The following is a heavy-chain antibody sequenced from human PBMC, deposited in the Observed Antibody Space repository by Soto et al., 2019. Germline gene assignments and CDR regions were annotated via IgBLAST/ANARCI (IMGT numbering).Heavy chain of an antibody. V-gene: IGHV1-69*04. Sequence: VDSKPAGGTVSSYTIGGVRQAPGQGLEWMGRIIPILGIANYAQKFQGRVTMTTDTSTSTAYMELRSLRSDDTAVYYCARDAAVGLFDYWGQGTLVTVSS. D-gene: IGHD1-26*01. CDR3: ARDAAVGLFDY. CDR1: GGTVSSYT. CDR2: IIPILGIA. J-gene: IGHJ4*02.